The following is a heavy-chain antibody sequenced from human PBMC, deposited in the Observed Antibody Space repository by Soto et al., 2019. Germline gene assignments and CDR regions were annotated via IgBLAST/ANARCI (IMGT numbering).Heavy chain of an antibody. CDR3: AREGYCSSVSCALYSHDYFGMDV. V-gene: IGHV1-18*01. CDR2: ISTYNSNT. Sequence: GASVKVSCKASGYTFARYGISWVRQAPGQGLEWMGWISTYNSNTNYAKKLEGRVTMTTDTFTSTAYMELRSLTSDDTAVYYCAREGYCSSVSCALYSHDYFGMDVWGQGTTVTVSS. CDR1: GYTFARYG. J-gene: IGHJ6*02. D-gene: IGHD2-15*01.